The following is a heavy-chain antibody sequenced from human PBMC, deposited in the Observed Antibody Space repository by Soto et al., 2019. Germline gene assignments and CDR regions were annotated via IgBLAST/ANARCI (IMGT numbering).Heavy chain of an antibody. CDR1: GYSFTSYL. D-gene: IGHD6-13*01. CDR2: IYPGDSDT. CDR3: ARTAAAGKYYYGMDV. Sequence: GESLKISCKGSGYSFTSYLIGWLRQMPEKGLELMGIIYPGDSDTRYSPSFQGQVTISADKSISTAYLQWSSLKASDTAMYYCARTAAAGKYYYGMDVWGQGTTVTVSS. V-gene: IGHV5-51*01. J-gene: IGHJ6*02.